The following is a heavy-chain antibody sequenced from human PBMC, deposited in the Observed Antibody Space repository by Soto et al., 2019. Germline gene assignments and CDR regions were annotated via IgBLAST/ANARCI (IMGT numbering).Heavy chain of an antibody. J-gene: IGHJ4*02. CDR2: MNEDGTKK. V-gene: IGHV3-7*03. D-gene: IGHD3-10*01. CDR1: GFTFSRSW. CDR3: ARDAEYALGD. Sequence: EVQLVESGGLLVPPGGSLRLSCAASGFTFSRSWMAWARQSPGKGLDWVANMNEDGTKKYYVDSVKGRFTVSRDNAKSSLYLQMDSLRAEDTAVYYCARDAEYALGDWGQGTLVIVSS.